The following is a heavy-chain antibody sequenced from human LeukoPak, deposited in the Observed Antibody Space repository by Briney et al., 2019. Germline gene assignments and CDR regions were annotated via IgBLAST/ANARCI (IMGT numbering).Heavy chain of an antibody. V-gene: IGHV1-69*05. Sequence: GSSVKVSCKASGGTFSSYAISWVRQAPGQGLEWMGGIIPIFGTANYAQKFQGRVTITTDESTSTAYMELSSLRSEDTAVYYCARGARGRPKSIDYWGQGTLVTVSS. CDR2: IIPIFGTA. D-gene: IGHD3-10*01. CDR1: GGTFSSYA. J-gene: IGHJ4*02. CDR3: ARGARGRPKSIDY.